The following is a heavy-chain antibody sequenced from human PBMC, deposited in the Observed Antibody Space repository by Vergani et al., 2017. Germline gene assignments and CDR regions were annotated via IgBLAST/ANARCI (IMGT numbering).Heavy chain of an antibody. J-gene: IGHJ5*02. V-gene: IGHV4-39*01. D-gene: IGHD6-19*01. CDR2: IYYSGSI. CDR1: GASIRSSNYY. CDR3: ARHSTVEWLVKLGWIDP. Sequence: QLQLQESGPGLVKPSATLSLTCSVSGASIRSSNYYWGWIRQPPGKGLEWIASIYYSGSIYYNPSLKSRVTISVDTSKIQFSLKLSSVTAADTAVYFCARHSTVEWLVKLGWIDPWGQGILVTVSS.